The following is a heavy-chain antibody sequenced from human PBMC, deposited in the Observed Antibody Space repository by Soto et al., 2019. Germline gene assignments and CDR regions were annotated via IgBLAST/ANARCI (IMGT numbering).Heavy chain of an antibody. V-gene: IGHV1-2*02. CDR2: INPNIGDT. D-gene: IGHD6-13*01. CDR1: GYTFTGYF. Sequence: QVQLVQSGAGVKKPGASVRVSCKASGYTFTGYFVHWVRQAPGQGLEWMGWINPNIGDTNYAQKFQGRVTMTRDTSINTAYMELSSLRSDDTAVYYCARDKPQLVSDGMEVWGQGTTVTVSS. J-gene: IGHJ6*02. CDR3: ARDKPQLVSDGMEV.